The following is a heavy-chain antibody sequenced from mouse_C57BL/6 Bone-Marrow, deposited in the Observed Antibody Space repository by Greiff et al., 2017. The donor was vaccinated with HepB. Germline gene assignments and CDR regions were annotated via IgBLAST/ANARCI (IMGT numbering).Heavy chain of an antibody. CDR1: GFTFSDYY. CDR3: ARVSDYELDY. D-gene: IGHD2-4*01. Sequence: EVHLVESGGGLVQPGGSLKLSCAASGFTFSDYYMYWVRQTPEKRLEWVAYISNGGGSTYYPDTVKGRFTISRDNAKNTLYLQMSRLKSEDTAMYYCARVSDYELDYWGQGTTLTVSS. CDR2: ISNGGGST. J-gene: IGHJ2*01. V-gene: IGHV5-12*01.